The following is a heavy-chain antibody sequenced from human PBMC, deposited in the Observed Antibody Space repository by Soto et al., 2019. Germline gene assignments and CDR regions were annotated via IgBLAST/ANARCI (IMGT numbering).Heavy chain of an antibody. CDR1: GGTFISYA. J-gene: IGHJ6*02. V-gene: IGHV1-69*13. Sequence: ASVKVSCKASGGTFISYAISWVRQAPGQGLEWMGGIIPIFGTANYAQKFQGRVTITADESTSTAYMGLSSLRSEETAVYYCARGAADIVLMVYAGSGMDVWGQGTTVTVSS. CDR2: IIPIFGTA. CDR3: ARGAADIVLMVYAGSGMDV. D-gene: IGHD2-8*01.